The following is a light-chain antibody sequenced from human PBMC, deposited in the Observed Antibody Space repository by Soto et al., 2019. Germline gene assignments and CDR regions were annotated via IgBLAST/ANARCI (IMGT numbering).Light chain of an antibody. CDR1: SSDVGGYKY. CDR3: CAYAGSYTVL. CDR2: DVS. V-gene: IGLV2-11*01. J-gene: IGLJ2*01. Sequence: QSVLTQPRSVPGSPGQSVTISCTGSSSDVGGYKYVSWYQQHPGKVPKLMMFDVSERPSGVPDRFSGSKSGNTASLSISGLQAEDEADYYCCAYAGSYTVLFGGGTKLTVL.